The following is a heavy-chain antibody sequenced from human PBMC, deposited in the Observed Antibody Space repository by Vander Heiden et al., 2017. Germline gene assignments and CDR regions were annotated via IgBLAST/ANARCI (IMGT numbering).Heavy chain of an antibody. D-gene: IGHD2-15*01. CDR1: AFTFSSYG. V-gene: IGHV3-33*05. J-gene: IGHJ4*02. CDR3: AKDVEKRLVVVVAATPDY. CDR2: ISYDGSNK. Sequence: QVQLVESGGGVVQPGRSLSLSCAASAFTFSSYGMHWVRQAPGKGLEWVAVISYDGSNKYYADSVKGRFTISRDNSKNTLYLQMNSLRAEDTAVYYCAKDVEKRLVVVVAATPDYWGQGTLVTVSS.